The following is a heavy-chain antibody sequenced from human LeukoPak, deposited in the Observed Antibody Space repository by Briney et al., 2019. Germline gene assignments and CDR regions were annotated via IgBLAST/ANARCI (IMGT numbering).Heavy chain of an antibody. Sequence: PGRSLRLSCAASGFTFSSYAMHWVRQAPGKGLEWVAVISYDGSNKYYADSVKGRFTISRDNSKNTLYLQMNSLRAEDTAVYYCALLMASDYVWGSYLVPDYWGQGTLVTVSS. CDR1: GFTFSSYA. CDR3: ALLMASDYVWGSYLVPDY. D-gene: IGHD3-16*02. V-gene: IGHV3-30*04. CDR2: ISYDGSNK. J-gene: IGHJ4*02.